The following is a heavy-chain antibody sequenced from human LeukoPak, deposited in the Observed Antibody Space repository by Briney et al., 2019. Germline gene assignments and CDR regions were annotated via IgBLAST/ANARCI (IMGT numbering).Heavy chain of an antibody. V-gene: IGHV4-34*01. D-gene: IGHD2-2*01. J-gene: IGHJ6*03. CDR1: GGSFSGYY. Sequence: SETLSLTCAVYGGSFSGYYWSWIRQPPGKGLEWIGEINHSGSTNYNPSLKSRVTISVDTSKNQFPLKLSSVTAADTAVYYCASYCSSTSCYDMDVWGKGTTVTVSS. CDR2: INHSGST. CDR3: ASYCSSTSCYDMDV.